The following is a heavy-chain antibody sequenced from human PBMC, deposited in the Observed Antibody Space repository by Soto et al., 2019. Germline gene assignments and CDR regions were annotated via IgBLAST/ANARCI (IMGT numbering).Heavy chain of an antibody. J-gene: IGHJ4*02. CDR3: ARTQLGNFDY. V-gene: IGHV4-59*01. Sequence: QVHLQDSGLGLVKPSETLSLTCAVSGGSISTFYWSWIRQPPGKGLEWIGYIYYTGSTNYNPSLKSRVTISVDTSKNQFSLKLSSVTAADTAVYYCARTQLGNFDYWGQGTLVTVSS. CDR1: GGSISTFY. CDR2: IYYTGST. D-gene: IGHD7-27*01.